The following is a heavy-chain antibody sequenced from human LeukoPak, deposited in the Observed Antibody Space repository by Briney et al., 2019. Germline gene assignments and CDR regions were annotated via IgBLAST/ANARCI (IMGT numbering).Heavy chain of an antibody. J-gene: IGHJ6*02. V-gene: IGHV1-69*04. CDR2: IIPILGIA. D-gene: IGHD2-15*01. CDR3: ARTSEDIPDYYYYGMDV. CDR1: GGTFSSYA. Sequence: ASVKVSCKASGGTFSSYAISWVRQAPGQGLEWMGRIIPILGIANYAQKFQGRVTITADKSTSTAYMELSSLRSEDTAVYYCARTSEDIPDYYYYGMDVWGQGTTVTVSS.